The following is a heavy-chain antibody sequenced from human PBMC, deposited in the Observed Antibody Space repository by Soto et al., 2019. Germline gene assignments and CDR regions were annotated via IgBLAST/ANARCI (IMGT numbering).Heavy chain of an antibody. J-gene: IGHJ4*02. CDR1: GFTFSTYE. V-gene: IGHV3-48*03. Sequence: GESLKISCAASGFTFSTYEMSWLRQAPGKGLEWVSCISYSDTTPQYADSVKGRFTISRDNVKNSLYLQMNDLRVEDTGLYYCARDWTGGSYFFWGQGTLVTVSS. CDR2: ISYSDTTP. CDR3: ARDWTGGSYFF. D-gene: IGHD1-26*01.